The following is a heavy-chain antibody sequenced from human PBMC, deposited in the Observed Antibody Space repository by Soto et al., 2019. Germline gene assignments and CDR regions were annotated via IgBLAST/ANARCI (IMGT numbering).Heavy chain of an antibody. CDR3: ARDTLPDIVVGVGMDV. CDR2: ISSSSSYI. CDR1: VFTFSSYS. D-gene: IGHD2-15*01. V-gene: IGHV3-21*01. Sequence: GSLRLACAASVFTFSSYSMNWVRQAPGKGLEWVSSISSSSSYIYYADSVKGRFTISRDNAKNSLYLQMNSLRAEDTAVYYCARDTLPDIVVGVGMDVWGQGTTVTVSS. J-gene: IGHJ6*02.